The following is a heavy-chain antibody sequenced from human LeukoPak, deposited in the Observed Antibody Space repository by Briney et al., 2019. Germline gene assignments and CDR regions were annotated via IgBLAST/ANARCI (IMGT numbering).Heavy chain of an antibody. Sequence: ASGKVSCKVSGYTFTDYYMHWVQQAPGKGLEWMGLVDPEDGETIYAEKFQGRVTITADTSTDTAYMELSSLRSEDTAVYYCAESYRGVNNWFDPWGQGTLVTVSS. CDR3: AESYRGVNNWFDP. D-gene: IGHD3-10*01. J-gene: IGHJ5*02. V-gene: IGHV1-69-2*01. CDR2: VDPEDGET. CDR1: GYTFTDYY.